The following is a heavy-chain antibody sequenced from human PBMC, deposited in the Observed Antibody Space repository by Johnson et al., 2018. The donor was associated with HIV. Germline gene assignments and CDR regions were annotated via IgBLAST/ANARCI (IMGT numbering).Heavy chain of an antibody. CDR2: FYGGGDI. J-gene: IGHJ3*02. D-gene: IGHD2-21*02. Sequence: MLLVESGGGLVQPGGSLRLSCEASGLTITNDYLSWVRQAPGKGLEWVSVFYGGGDIYYADPVKGRFFISRDISKNTLYLQLNNLRAEDTAIYYCARGGGAYCGGDCLRTFDIWGQGTMVTVSS. CDR3: ARGGGAYCGGDCLRTFDI. V-gene: IGHV3-66*01. CDR1: GLTITNDY.